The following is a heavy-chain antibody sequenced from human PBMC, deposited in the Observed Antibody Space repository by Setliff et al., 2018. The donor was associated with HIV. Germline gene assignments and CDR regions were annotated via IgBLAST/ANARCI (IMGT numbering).Heavy chain of an antibody. CDR2: IYHTGKT. J-gene: IGHJ5*02. V-gene: IGHV4-31*03. Sequence: SETLSLTCTVSGDPIFIGGYYWSWIRQHPGGGLEWIRYIYHTGKTYYNPSLQSRIIMSLDMSQNQFSLKLSSVTAADTAVYYCAKEGNSVDNWLDPWGPGTLVTVSS. CDR1: GDPIFIGGYY. CDR3: AKEGNSVDNWLDP. D-gene: IGHD1-26*01.